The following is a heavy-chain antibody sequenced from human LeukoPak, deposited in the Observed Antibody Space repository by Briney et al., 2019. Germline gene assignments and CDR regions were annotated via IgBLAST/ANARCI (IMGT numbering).Heavy chain of an antibody. D-gene: IGHD3-22*01. J-gene: IGHJ4*02. CDR1: GFTLSSIP. V-gene: IGHV3-23*01. CDR3: ATRHSSGYYFDY. Sequence: GGSLLLSCAASGFTLSSIPMTWVRPAPGKGLEWVSALSASGTTTYYADSVKGRFTISRDISRNTLFLQMNSLRAEDTALYYCATRHSSGYYFDYWGQGTLVTVSS. CDR2: LSASGTTT.